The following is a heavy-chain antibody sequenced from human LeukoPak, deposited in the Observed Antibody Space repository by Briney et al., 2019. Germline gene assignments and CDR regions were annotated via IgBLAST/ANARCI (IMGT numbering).Heavy chain of an antibody. CDR1: GFTFSSYW. Sequence: GGSLRLSCAASGFTFSSYWMSWVRQAPGKGLEWVSRISTDGFSTIYADSVKGRFTVSRDNAKNSLYLQMSSLRVEDTAIYYCARGSFVRPNWFDPWGQGTLVTVSS. CDR2: ISTDGFST. J-gene: IGHJ5*02. V-gene: IGHV3-74*01. CDR3: ARGSFVRPNWFDP. D-gene: IGHD3-3*02.